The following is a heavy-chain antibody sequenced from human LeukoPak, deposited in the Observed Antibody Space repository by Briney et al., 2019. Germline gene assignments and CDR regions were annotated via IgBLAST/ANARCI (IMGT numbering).Heavy chain of an antibody. V-gene: IGHV4-59*08. Sequence: SETLSLTCTVSGGSISSYYWSLIRQPPGKGLEWIGYIYYSGSTNYNPSLKSRVTISVDTSKNQFSLKLSSVTAADTAVYYCARRVVGAKLEYYFDYWGQGTLVTVSS. D-gene: IGHD1-26*01. J-gene: IGHJ4*02. CDR1: GGSISSYY. CDR3: ARRVVGAKLEYYFDY. CDR2: IYYSGST.